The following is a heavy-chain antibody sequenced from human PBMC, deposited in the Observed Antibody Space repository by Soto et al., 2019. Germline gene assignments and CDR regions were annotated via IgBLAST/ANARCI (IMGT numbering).Heavy chain of an antibody. V-gene: IGHV1-3*05. D-gene: IGHD3-3*01. J-gene: IGHJ5*02. CDR1: GYTSPNYP. CDR2: INAGNGNT. Sequence: QVQLVQSGAEEKKPGATVKPPPHPSGYTSPNYPIDWVRQAPGQRLEWMGWINAGNGNTKYSQKFQGRVTITRDTSASTAYMELSSLRSEDTAVYYCARGFPLWFDPWGQGTLVTVSS. CDR3: ARGFPLWFDP.